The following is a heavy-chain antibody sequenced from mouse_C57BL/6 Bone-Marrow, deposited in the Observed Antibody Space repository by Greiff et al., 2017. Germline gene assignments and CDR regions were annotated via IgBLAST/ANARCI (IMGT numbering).Heavy chain of an antibody. J-gene: IGHJ2*01. CDR1: GYSFTGYY. CDR3: ARAGYGSSSFDY. V-gene: IGHV1-42*01. D-gene: IGHD1-1*01. Sequence: VQLQQSGPELVKPGASVKISCKASGYSFTGYYMNWVKQSPEKSLELIGEINPSTGGTTYNQKFKAKATLTVDKSSSTAYMQLKSLTSEDSAVYYCARAGYGSSSFDYWGQGTTLTVSS. CDR2: INPSTGGT.